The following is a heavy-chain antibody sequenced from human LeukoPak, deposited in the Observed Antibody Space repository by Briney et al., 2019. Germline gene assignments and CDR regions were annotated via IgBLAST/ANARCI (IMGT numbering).Heavy chain of an antibody. J-gene: IGHJ3*02. V-gene: IGHV4-4*07. D-gene: IGHD6-13*01. Sequence: SETLSLTCTVSGGSISSYYWSWIRQPAGKGLEWIGRIYTSGSTNYNPSLKSRVTMSVDTSKNQFSLKLSSVTAADTAVHYCARFIAAAGTGLAFDIWGQGTMVTVSS. CDR2: IYTSGST. CDR3: ARFIAAAGTGLAFDI. CDR1: GGSISSYY.